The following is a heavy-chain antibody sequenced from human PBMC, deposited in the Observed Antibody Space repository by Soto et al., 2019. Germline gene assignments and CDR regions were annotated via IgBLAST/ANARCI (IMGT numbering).Heavy chain of an antibody. CDR2: ISSSSSYT. D-gene: IGHD5-12*01. J-gene: IGHJ5*02. Sequence: PGGSLRLSCAASGFTFSDYYMSWIRQAPGKGLEWVSYISSSSSYTNYADSVKGRFTISRDNAKNSLYLQMNSLRAEDTAVYYCARWHRGRDGYNQYNWFDPWGQGTLVTVSS. CDR3: ARWHRGRDGYNQYNWFDP. CDR1: GFTFSDYY. V-gene: IGHV3-11*03.